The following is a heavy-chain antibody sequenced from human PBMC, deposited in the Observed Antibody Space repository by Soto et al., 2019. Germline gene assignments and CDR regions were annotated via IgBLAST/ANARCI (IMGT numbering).Heavy chain of an antibody. CDR2: IGGRDNSA. Sequence: GGSLRLSCGASGFIFNNYAMNWVRQAPGKGLEWVSVIGGRDNSAYYADSVQGRFTISRDNSKNTLSLQMSSLTADDTAIYYCVREGRGSFDFWGRGTMVTVSS. CDR1: GFIFNNYA. D-gene: IGHD5-12*01. CDR3: VREGRGSFDF. V-gene: IGHV3-23*01. J-gene: IGHJ3*01.